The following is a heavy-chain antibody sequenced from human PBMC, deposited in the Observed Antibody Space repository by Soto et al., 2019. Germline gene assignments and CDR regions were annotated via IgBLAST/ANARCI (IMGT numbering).Heavy chain of an antibody. J-gene: IGHJ4*02. CDR2: IYYRGTT. CDR3: ARGGGSPYHDHEFDY. Sequence: SETLSLTCSVSGVSTSNHYWTWIRKPPGQGPEWIGCIYYRGTTNYNASFNSRVTISVDTSKNQFSLKLTSVTTADTAVYYCARGGGSPYHDHEFDYWGQGTLVTVSS. V-gene: IGHV4-59*11. CDR1: GVSTSNHY. D-gene: IGHD2-2*01.